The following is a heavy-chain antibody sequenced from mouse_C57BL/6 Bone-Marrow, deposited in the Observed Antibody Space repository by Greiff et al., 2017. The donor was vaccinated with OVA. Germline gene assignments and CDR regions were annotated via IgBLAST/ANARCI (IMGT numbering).Heavy chain of an antibody. V-gene: IGHV1-50*01. CDR3: ARYGE. CDR2: IDPSDSYT. Sequence: QVQLQQSGAELVKPGASVKLSCKASGYTFTSYWMQWVKQRPGQGLEWIGEIDPSDSYTNYNQKFKGKATLTVDTSSSTAYMQLSSLTSEDSAVYYCARYGEWGQGTTLTVSS. CDR1: GYTFTSYW. D-gene: IGHD1-1*01. J-gene: IGHJ2*01.